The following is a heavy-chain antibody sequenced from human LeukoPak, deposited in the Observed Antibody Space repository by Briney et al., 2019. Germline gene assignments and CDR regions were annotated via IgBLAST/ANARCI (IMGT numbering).Heavy chain of an antibody. CDR2: IKTDGSST. D-gene: IGHD3/OR15-3a*01. Sequence: GGSLRLSCAASGFTFSSYWMHWVRQAPGKGPVWVSRIKTDGSSTSYADSVKGRFTISRDNAKNTLYLQMNSLRAEDTAVYYCARRDWDDAFDIWGQGTMVTVSS. J-gene: IGHJ3*02. V-gene: IGHV3-74*01. CDR1: GFTFSSYW. CDR3: ARRDWDDAFDI.